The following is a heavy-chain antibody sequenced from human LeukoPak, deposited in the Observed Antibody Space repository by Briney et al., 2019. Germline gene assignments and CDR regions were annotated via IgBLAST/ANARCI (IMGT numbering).Heavy chain of an antibody. D-gene: IGHD6-13*01. J-gene: IGHJ5*02. CDR1: GGSFSGYY. Sequence: SETLSLTCAVYGGSFSGYYWSWIRQPPGKGLEWIGEINHSGSTNYNPSLKSRVTISVDTSKNQFSLKLSSVTAADTAVYYCARLPSIAAAGTSGSDPWGQGTLVTVSS. CDR3: ARLPSIAAAGTSGSDP. CDR2: INHSGST. V-gene: IGHV4-34*01.